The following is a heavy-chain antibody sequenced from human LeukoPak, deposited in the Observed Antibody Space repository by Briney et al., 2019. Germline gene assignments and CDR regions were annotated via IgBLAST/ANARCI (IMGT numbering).Heavy chain of an antibody. CDR1: GFTFYNYS. CDR2: ISTYNGNT. Sequence: GASVKVSCTASGFTFYNYSVTWVRQAPGQGLEWMGWISTYNGNTNYAQKVQGRVTMTTDTSTSTAYMELRSLRSDDTALYSCARVGGKSVVGGFDVWGQGTMVTVSS. D-gene: IGHD4-23*01. CDR3: ARVGGKSVVGGFDV. V-gene: IGHV1-18*01. J-gene: IGHJ3*01.